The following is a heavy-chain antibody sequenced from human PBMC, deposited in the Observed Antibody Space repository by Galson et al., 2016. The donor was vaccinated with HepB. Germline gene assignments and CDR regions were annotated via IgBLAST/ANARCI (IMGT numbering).Heavy chain of an antibody. CDR2: IYPGDSDT. CDR3: ARRPPVTGRSGHYFDS. D-gene: IGHD4-11*01. CDR1: GSSFTSYW. J-gene: IGHJ4*02. Sequence: QSGAEVIRPGESLKISCKGSGSSFTSYWIGWVRQMPGKGLEWMGIIYPGDSDTRYSPSFQGQVTISVDKAINTAYMQWSSLKASDSGIYYCARRPPVTGRSGHYFDSWGQGTLVTVSS. V-gene: IGHV5-51*01.